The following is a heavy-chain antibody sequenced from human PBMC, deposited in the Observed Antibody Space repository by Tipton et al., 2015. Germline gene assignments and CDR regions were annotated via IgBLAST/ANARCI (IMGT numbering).Heavy chain of an antibody. D-gene: IGHD6-19*01. CDR1: GFTFSSYG. CDR2: ISYDGIHK. J-gene: IGHJ4*02. V-gene: IGHV3-30*03. CDR3: ARGRSSSGWYNSEQQTPTPLDF. Sequence: SLRLSCAASGFTFSSYGMHWVRQAPGKGLEWVAVISYDGIHKYYSESVKGRVTISRDDSKNTLYLQMNDLRAEDTAVYYCARGRSSSGWYNSEQQTPTPLDFWGQGTLVTVSS.